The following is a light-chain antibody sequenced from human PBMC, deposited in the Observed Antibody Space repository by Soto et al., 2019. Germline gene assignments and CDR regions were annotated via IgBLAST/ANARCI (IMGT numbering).Light chain of an antibody. CDR3: QHYYSYSEA. CDR1: QTISSW. V-gene: IGKV1-5*03. Sequence: DIQMTQSPSTLSGSVGDRVTITCWASQTISSWLAWYQQKPGKAPKLLIYKASTLESGVRSRCSGSGSGTEFTLTITSLQPDDFATCYCQHYYSYSEAFGQGTKVDIK. J-gene: IGKJ1*01. CDR2: KAS.